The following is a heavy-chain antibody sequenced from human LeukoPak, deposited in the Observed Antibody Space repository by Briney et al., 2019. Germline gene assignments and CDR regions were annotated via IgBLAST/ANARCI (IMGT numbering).Heavy chain of an antibody. CDR2: ITNGGSTI. CDR1: GFTFSDYN. CDR3: ARSIGLTGGGVDV. D-gene: IGHD3-9*01. J-gene: IGHJ6*02. V-gene: IGHV3-11*01. Sequence: PGGSLRLSCAASGFTFSDYNMNWVRQAPGKGLEWVSYITNGGSTIRHADSVKGRFIISRDNAKKTLYLQMNSLRAEDTAVYYCARSIGLTGGGVDVWGQGTTVTVSS.